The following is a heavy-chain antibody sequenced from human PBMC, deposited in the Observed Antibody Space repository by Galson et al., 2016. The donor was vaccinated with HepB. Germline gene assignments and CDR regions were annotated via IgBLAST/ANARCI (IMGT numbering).Heavy chain of an antibody. J-gene: IGHJ4*02. CDR1: GDSISSGGSH. V-gene: IGHV4-31*03. CDR3: QLAYSHGEGFCDR. Sequence: TLSLTCIVSGDSISSGGSHWIWIRQHPGKGLEWIGFIYYSGSTYYNPSLKSRVTISVDTSKNQFSLKLNSVTAADTAVYYCQLAYSHGEGFCDRWGQGTLVTVS. D-gene: IGHD5-18*01. CDR2: IYYSGST.